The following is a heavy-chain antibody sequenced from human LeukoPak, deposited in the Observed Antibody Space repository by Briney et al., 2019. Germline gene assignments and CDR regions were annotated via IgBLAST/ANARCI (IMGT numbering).Heavy chain of an antibody. J-gene: IGHJ2*01. Sequence: ASVKVSCKASGYTFTSYGISWVRQAPGQGLEWMGWISAYNGNTNYAQKLQGRVTITADKSTSTAYMELSSLRSEDTAVYYCASATLFGWYFDLWGRGTLVTVSS. CDR3: ASATLFGWYFDL. CDR1: GYTFTSYG. CDR2: ISAYNGNT. V-gene: IGHV1-18*01. D-gene: IGHD3-16*01.